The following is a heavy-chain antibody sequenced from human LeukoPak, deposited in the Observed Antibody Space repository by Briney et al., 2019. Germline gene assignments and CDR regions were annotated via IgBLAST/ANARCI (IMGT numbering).Heavy chain of an antibody. CDR3: ARGSGERGYDYGY. CDR1: GYTFTSYG. D-gene: IGHD5-12*01. Sequence: ASVKASCKASGYTFTSYGISWVRQAPGHGLEWMGWNSAYNGNTNYAQKLQGRVTMTTDTYTSTAYLELRSVRSADTAVYYCARGSGERGYDYGYWGQGTLVTVSS. J-gene: IGHJ4*02. CDR2: NSAYNGNT. V-gene: IGHV1-18*01.